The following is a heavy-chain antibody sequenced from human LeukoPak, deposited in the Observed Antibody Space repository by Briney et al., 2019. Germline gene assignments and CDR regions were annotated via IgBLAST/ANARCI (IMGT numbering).Heavy chain of an antibody. D-gene: IGHD3-22*01. CDR2: IWYDGSNK. CDR1: GFTFSSYA. Sequence: PGGSLRLSCAASGFTFSSYAMSWVRQAPGKGLEWVAVIWYDGSNKYYAGSVKGRFTISRDNSKNTLYLQMNSLRAEDTAVYYCARDSTYYYYSSGFIDYWGQGTLVTVSS. J-gene: IGHJ4*02. CDR3: ARDSTYYYYSSGFIDY. V-gene: IGHV3-33*08.